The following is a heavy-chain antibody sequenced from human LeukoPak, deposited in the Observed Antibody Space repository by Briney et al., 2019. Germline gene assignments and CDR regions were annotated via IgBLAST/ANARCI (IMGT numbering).Heavy chain of an antibody. Sequence: SVKVSCKASGGTFSSYAISWVRQAPGQGLEWMGRIIPILGIANYAQKFQGRVTITADKSTSTAYMELSSLRSEDTAVYYCARAVPAAINWFDPWGQGTLVTVSS. CDR3: ARAVPAAINWFDP. J-gene: IGHJ5*02. V-gene: IGHV1-69*04. CDR1: GGTFSSYA. CDR2: IIPILGIA. D-gene: IGHD2-2*01.